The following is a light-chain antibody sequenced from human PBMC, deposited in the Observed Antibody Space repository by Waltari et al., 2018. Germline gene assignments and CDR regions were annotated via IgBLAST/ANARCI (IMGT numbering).Light chain of an antibody. CDR1: SSNIENYY. Sequence: QSVLTQPPSLSAAPGQKVTISCSGSSSNIENYYVSWYQQLPGTAPKPPIYANKRRPAGIPDRCSGSKAGTSATLGITGLQTGDEADYYGGTWDRSLGVVFGGGTKLTVL. CDR2: ANK. V-gene: IGLV1-51*01. CDR3: GTWDRSLGVV. J-gene: IGLJ3*02.